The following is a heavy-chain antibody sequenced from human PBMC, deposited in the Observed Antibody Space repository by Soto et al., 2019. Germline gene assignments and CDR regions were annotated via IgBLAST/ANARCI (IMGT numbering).Heavy chain of an antibody. D-gene: IGHD2-2*01. J-gene: IGHJ6*02. V-gene: IGHV1-69*01. CDR1: GGTFSSYA. CDR2: IIPIFGTA. CDR3: ARAFDCSSTSCSEDYYYGMDV. Sequence: QVQLVQSGAEVKKPGSSVKVSCKASGGTFSSYAISWVRQAPGQGLEWMGGIIPIFGTANYAQKFQGRVTITADESTSTAYMELSSLRSEDTAVYYCARAFDCSSTSCSEDYYYGMDVWRQGTTVTVSS.